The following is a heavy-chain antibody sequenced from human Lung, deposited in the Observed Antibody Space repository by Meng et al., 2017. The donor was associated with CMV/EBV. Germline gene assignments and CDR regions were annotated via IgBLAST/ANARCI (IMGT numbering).Heavy chain of an antibody. J-gene: IGHJ5*02. CDR1: GVTFSSYA. V-gene: IGHV3-30-3*01. Sequence: SGVTFSSYAMHWVRQAPGKGLEWVAVISYDGSNKYYADSVKGRFTISRDNSKNTLYLQMNSLRAEDTAVYYCARAVSYSSSVGWFDPWGQGTLVTVSS. CDR2: ISYDGSNK. CDR3: ARAVSYSSSVGWFDP. D-gene: IGHD6-6*01.